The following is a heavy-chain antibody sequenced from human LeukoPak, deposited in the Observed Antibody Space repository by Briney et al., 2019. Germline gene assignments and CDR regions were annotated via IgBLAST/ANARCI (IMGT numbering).Heavy chain of an antibody. CDR2: ISGSGGST. J-gene: IGHJ5*02. CDR1: GFTFSSYA. V-gene: IGHV3-23*01. CDR3: AKGVLLCSSPGTNWFDP. Sequence: PGGSLRLSCAASGFTFSSYAMSWVRQAPGKGLEWVSAISGSGGSTYYADSVKGRFTISRDNSKNTLYLQMNSLRAEDTAVYYCAKGVLLCSSPGTNWFDPWGQGTLVTVSS. D-gene: IGHD6-6*01.